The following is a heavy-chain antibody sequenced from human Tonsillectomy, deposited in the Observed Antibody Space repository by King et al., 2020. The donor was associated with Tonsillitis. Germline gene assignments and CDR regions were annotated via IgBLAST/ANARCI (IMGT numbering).Heavy chain of an antibody. CDR2: IYPGDSDT. Sequence: QLVQSGAEVKKPGESLKISCKGSGYSFTSYWIGWVRQMPGKGLEWMGIIYPGDSDTRYSPSLQGQVTISADKSISTAYLQWSSLKASDTAMYNCARHWVYDTSGSHVDYWGQGTLVTVSS. D-gene: IGHD3-22*01. CDR1: GYSFTSYW. CDR3: ARHWVYDTSGSHVDY. V-gene: IGHV5-51*01. J-gene: IGHJ4*02.